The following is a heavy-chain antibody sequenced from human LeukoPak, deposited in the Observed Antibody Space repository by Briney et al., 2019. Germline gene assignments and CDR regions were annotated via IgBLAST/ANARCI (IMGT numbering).Heavy chain of an antibody. CDR2: IHTSGST. CDR1: GCSISSYY. Sequence: SETLSLTCTVSGCSISSYYWSWIRQPAGKGLEWIGSIHTSGSTNYNPSLNSRVSISTDTPKGQFSLTLSSVTAPDKAREFCSRGFASGYLPVPFDSWGGGTLVTVSS. V-gene: IGHV4-4*07. CDR3: SRGFASGYLPVPFDS. J-gene: IGHJ4*02. D-gene: IGHD3-3*01.